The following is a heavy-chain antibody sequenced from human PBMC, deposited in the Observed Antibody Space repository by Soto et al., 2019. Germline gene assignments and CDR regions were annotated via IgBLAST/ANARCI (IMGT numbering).Heavy chain of an antibody. J-gene: IGHJ4*02. CDR3: AILEPYYFDY. D-gene: IGHD2-15*01. CDR2: INPSGGSA. V-gene: IGHV1-46*01. Sequence: ASVKVSCKPSGYTFTSYYLHWVRQAPGQGLEWMGVINPSGGSASYAQKFQGRLTMTSDASTSTVFMELSSLRSADSAMYYCAILEPYYFDYWGQGTLVTVSS. CDR1: GYTFTSYY.